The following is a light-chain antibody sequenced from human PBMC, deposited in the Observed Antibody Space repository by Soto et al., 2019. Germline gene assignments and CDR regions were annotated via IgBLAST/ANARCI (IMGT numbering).Light chain of an antibody. CDR1: SSNIGKNY. CDR3: GTWDTSPSAVV. J-gene: IGLJ2*01. V-gene: IGLV1-51*01. Sequence: QSVLTQPPSVSAAPGQKVTISCSGSSSNIGKNYVSWYQRLPGTAPKLLIYDNNERSSGIPDRFSGSKSGTSATLGIAGLQTGDEADYYCGTWDTSPSAVVFGVGTQLTVL. CDR2: DNN.